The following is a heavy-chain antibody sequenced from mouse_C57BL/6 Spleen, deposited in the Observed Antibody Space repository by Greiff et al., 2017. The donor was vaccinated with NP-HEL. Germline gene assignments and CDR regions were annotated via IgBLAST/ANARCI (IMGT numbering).Heavy chain of an antibody. CDR3: TRGGLYSNYEEVWMDY. D-gene: IGHD2-5*01. CDR2: IYPGNSDT. J-gene: IGHJ4*01. Sequence: VQLKQSGTVLARPGASVKMSCKTSGYTFTSYWMHWVKQRPGQGLEWIGAIYPGNSDTSYNQKFKGKAKLTAVTSASTAYMELSSLTNEDSAVYYCTRGGLYSNYEEVWMDYWGQGTSVTVSS. CDR1: GYTFTSYW. V-gene: IGHV1-5*01.